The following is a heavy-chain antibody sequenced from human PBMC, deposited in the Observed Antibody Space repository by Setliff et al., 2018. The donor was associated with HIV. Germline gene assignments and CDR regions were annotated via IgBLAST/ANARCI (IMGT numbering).Heavy chain of an antibody. CDR3: VGLGYSFSYRWWFDP. V-gene: IGHV1-69*13. Sequence: SVKVSCKASGGTFSSYAISWVRQAPGQGLEWMGGIIPIFGTTNYAQKFQGRLTITADESTSTAYMELSSLRSEDTAVYYCVGLGYSFSYRWWFDPWGQGTLVTVSS. CDR1: GGTFSSYA. D-gene: IGHD5-18*01. J-gene: IGHJ5*02. CDR2: IIPIFGTT.